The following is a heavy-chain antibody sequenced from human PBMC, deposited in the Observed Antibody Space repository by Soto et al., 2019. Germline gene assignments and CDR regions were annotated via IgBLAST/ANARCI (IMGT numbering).Heavy chain of an antibody. CDR3: ARPRGNSGYDAGY. CDR2: IYPRDSET. D-gene: IGHD5-12*01. Sequence: GESLKISCNGSGYIFSSFWIGWVRQMPGKGLEWMGIIYPRDSETRYSPSFQGQVTISADKASSTAYLQWSSLKASDTAMYYCARPRGNSGYDAGYWGQGTLVTVSS. V-gene: IGHV5-51*01. J-gene: IGHJ4*02. CDR1: GYIFSSFW.